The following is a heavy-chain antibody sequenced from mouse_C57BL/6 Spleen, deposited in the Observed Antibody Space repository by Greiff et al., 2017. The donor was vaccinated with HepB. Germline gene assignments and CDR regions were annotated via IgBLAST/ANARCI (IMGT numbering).Heavy chain of an antibody. D-gene: IGHD1-1*01. CDR3: ARYPTVVALDY. J-gene: IGHJ2*01. V-gene: IGHV1-7*01. CDR1: GYTFTSYW. CDR2: INPSSGYT. Sequence: VQLQQSGAELAKPGASVKLSCKASGYTFTSYWMHWVKQRPGQGLEWIGYINPSSGYTKYNQKFKDKATFTADKSSSTAYMQLSSLTYEDSAVYYCARYPTVVALDYWGQGTTLTVSS.